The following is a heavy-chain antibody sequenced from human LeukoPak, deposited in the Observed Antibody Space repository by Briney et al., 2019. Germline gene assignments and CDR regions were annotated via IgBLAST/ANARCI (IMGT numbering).Heavy chain of an antibody. J-gene: IGHJ4*02. D-gene: IGHD6-13*01. CDR3: ARGGGAAAGTSYNFYVY. CDR1: GGSFSGYY. CDR2: INHSGST. Sequence: SETLSLTCAVHGGSFSGYYWSWIRQPPGKGLEWIGEINHSGSTNYNPSLKSRVTISVDTSKNQFSLKLSSVTAADTAVYYCARGGGAAAGTSYNFYVYWGQGTLVTVSS. V-gene: IGHV4-34*01.